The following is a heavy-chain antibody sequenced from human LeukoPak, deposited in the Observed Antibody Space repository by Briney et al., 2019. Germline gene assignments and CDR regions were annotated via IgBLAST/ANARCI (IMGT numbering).Heavy chain of an antibody. CDR3: AKLPYSGYDWVSYFDY. J-gene: IGHJ4*02. D-gene: IGHD5-12*01. V-gene: IGHV3-23*01. CDR1: GFTFSSYA. CDR2: ITGSGGST. Sequence: GGSLRLSCAVSGFTFSSYAVSWVRQAPGKGLEWVSSITGSGGSTYYADSVKGRFTISRDTSKNTLYLQMNSLRAEDTAVYSCAKLPYSGYDWVSYFDYWGQGTLVTVSS.